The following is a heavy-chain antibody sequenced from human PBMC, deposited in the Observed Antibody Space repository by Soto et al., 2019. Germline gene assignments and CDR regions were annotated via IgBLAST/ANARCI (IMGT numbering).Heavy chain of an antibody. Sequence: ASVKVSCKASGYTFTSYGISWVRQAPGQGLEWMGWISAYNGNTNYAQKLQGRVTMTTDTSTSTAYMELRSLRSDDTAVYYCARGRPDCICFCCSLYYYYGMDVWGQGTTVPVSS. CDR2: ISAYNGNT. D-gene: IGHD2-15*01. V-gene: IGHV1-18*01. CDR1: GYTFTSYG. J-gene: IGHJ6*02. CDR3: ARGRPDCICFCCSLYYYYGMDV.